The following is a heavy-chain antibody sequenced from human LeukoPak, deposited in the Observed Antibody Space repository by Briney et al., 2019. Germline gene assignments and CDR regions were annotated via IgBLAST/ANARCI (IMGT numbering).Heavy chain of an antibody. Sequence: PSETLSLTCTVSGGSISSGGYYWSWIRQHPGKGLEWIGYIYYSGSTYYNPSLKSRVTISVDTSKNQFSLKLSSVTAADTAVYYCARESTVVWRHAFDIWGQGTMVTVSS. CDR3: ARESTVVWRHAFDI. V-gene: IGHV4-31*03. CDR2: IYYSGST. CDR1: GGSISSGGYY. J-gene: IGHJ3*02. D-gene: IGHD4-23*01.